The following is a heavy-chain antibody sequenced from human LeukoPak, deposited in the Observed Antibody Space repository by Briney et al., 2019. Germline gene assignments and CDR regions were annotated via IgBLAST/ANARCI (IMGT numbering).Heavy chain of an antibody. D-gene: IGHD6-13*01. CDR3: ARDLYSSRWYFVSPGGY. CDR1: GFTFSSYA. CDR2: ISYDGSNK. V-gene: IGHV3-30*04. Sequence: GGSLRLSCAASGFTFSSYAMHWVRQAPGKGLEWVAVISYDGSNKKYADSVKGRFTISRDNAKNSLYLQMNSLRAEDTALYYCARDLYSSRWYFVSPGGYWGQGTLVTVSS. J-gene: IGHJ4*02.